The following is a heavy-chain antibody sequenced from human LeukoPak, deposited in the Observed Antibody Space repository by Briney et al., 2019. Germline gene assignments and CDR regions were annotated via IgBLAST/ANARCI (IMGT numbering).Heavy chain of an antibody. D-gene: IGHD6-19*01. CDR1: GYTLTELS. CDR2: FDPEDGET. Sequence: ASVKVSCKVSGYTLTELSMHWVRQAPGKGLEWMGGFDPEDGETIYAQKFQGRVTMTEDTSTDTAYMELSSLRSEDTAVYYCTTEIPGGVAVAGNWFDPWGQGTLVTVSS. J-gene: IGHJ5*02. V-gene: IGHV1-24*01. CDR3: TTEIPGGVAVAGNWFDP.